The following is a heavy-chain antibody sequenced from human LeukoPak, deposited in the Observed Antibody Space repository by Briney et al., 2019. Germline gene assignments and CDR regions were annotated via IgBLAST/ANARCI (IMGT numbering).Heavy chain of an antibody. CDR1: GGSISSGGYY. Sequence: TTSQTLSLTCTVSGGSISSGGYYWSWIRQHPGKGLEWIGYIYYSGSTYYNPSLKSRVTISVDTSKNQFSLKLSSVTAADTAVYYCARDLITYCSSTSCYRFDPWGQGTLVTVSS. V-gene: IGHV4-31*03. CDR2: IYYSGST. D-gene: IGHD2-2*01. J-gene: IGHJ5*02. CDR3: ARDLITYCSSTSCYRFDP.